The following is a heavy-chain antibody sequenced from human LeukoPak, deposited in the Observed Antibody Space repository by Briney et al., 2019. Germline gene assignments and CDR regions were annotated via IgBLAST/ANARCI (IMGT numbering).Heavy chain of an antibody. D-gene: IGHD6-13*01. CDR1: GGSISSSNW. CDR2: IYHSGST. CDR3: ARDTQGAAAGHFDY. V-gene: IGHV4-4*02. Sequence: SETLSLTCAVSGGSISSSNWWSWVRQPPGKGLEWIGEIYHSGSTNYNPSLKSRVTISVDTSKNQFSLKLSSVTAADTAVYYCARDTQGAAAGHFDYWGQGTLVTVSS. J-gene: IGHJ4*02.